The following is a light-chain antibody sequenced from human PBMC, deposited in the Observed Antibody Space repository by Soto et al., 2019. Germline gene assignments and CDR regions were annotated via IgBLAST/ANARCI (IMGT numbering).Light chain of an antibody. J-gene: IGKJ1*01. V-gene: IGKV3-15*01. CDR3: QKYDNRPGT. CDR1: QSVSSH. CDR2: GAS. Sequence: EIVMTQSPATLSVSPGERATLYCSASQSVSSHLAWYQHKPGQPPRLLLYGASIRLSGIPARFSGSGSGTEFTLTINSLQSEDFAVYYYQKYDNRPGTFGQGTKVEIK.